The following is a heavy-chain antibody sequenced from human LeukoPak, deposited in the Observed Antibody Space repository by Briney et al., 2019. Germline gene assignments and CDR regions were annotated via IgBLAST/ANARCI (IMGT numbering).Heavy chain of an antibody. CDR1: GFTFGSYA. Sequence: AGGSLRLSCAASGFTFGSYAMSWVRQAPGKGLEWVGRIRRIIDGGTTDYAAPVKGRFTVSRDDSINTLYLQMSSLKTEDTAVYYCAAQGGSGDLRYWGQGTLVTVSS. CDR3: AAQGGSGDLRY. D-gene: IGHD4-17*01. V-gene: IGHV3-15*01. J-gene: IGHJ4*02. CDR2: IRRIIDGGTT.